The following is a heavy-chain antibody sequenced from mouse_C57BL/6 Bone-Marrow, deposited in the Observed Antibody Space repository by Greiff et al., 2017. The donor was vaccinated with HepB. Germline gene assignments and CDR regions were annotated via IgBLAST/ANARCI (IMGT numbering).Heavy chain of an antibody. J-gene: IGHJ3*01. V-gene: IGHV3-6*01. CDR1: GYSITSGYY. Sequence: EVQLQQSGPGLVKPSQSLSLTCSVTGYSITSGYYWNWIRQFPGNKLEWMGYISYDGSNNYNPSLKNRISITRDTSKNQFFLKLNSVTTEDTATYYCANNYYGSSRFAYWGQGTLVTVSA. CDR2: ISYDGSN. D-gene: IGHD1-1*01. CDR3: ANNYYGSSRFAY.